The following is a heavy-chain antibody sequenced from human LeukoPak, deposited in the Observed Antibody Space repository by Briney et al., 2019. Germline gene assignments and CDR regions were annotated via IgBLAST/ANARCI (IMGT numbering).Heavy chain of an antibody. Sequence: SVTVSCTASGGTFSIYAISWVRQAPGQGLEWMGGIIPIFGTANYAQKFQGRVTITADESTSTAYMELSSLRSEDTAVYYCAGYCSSTSCYAGQVPARFDPWGQGTLVTVSS. CDR2: IIPIFGTA. CDR1: GGTFSIYA. D-gene: IGHD2-2*01. CDR3: AGYCSSTSCYAGQVPARFDP. V-gene: IGHV1-69*13. J-gene: IGHJ5*02.